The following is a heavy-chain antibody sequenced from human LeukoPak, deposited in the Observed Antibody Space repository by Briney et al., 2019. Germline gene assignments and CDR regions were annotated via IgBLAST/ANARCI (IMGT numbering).Heavy chain of an antibody. CDR3: ARGVGQQLLSYYMDV. CDR2: IYYSGST. CDR1: GGSISSYY. V-gene: IGHV4-59*01. J-gene: IGHJ6*03. Sequence: PSETLSLTCTVSGGSISSYYWSWIRQPPGKGLEWIGYIYYSGSTNYNPSLKSRVTISVDTSKNQFSLRLSSVTAGDTAVYYCARGVGQQLLSYYMDVWGKGTTVTISS. D-gene: IGHD6-13*01.